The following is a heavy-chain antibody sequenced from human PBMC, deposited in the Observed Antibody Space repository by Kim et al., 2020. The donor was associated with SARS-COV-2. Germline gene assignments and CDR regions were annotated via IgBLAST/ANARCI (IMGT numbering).Heavy chain of an antibody. J-gene: IGHJ4*02. CDR2: ISGSIPDT. CDR1: GFTFSDHA. CDR3: AKDLLYVPGRGYFDS. D-gene: IGHD3-10*01. V-gene: IGHV3-23*01. Sequence: GGSLRLSCEASGFTFSDHAMSWVRRAPGKGLEWVSGISGSIPDTEYADSVRGRFTISRDNSKNTLYLQMDSLRVEDTAVYYCAKDLLYVPGRGYFDSWGQGVLVTVSS.